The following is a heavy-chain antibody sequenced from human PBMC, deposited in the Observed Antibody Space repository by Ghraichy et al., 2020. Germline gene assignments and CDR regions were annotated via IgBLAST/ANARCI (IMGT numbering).Heavy chain of an antibody. J-gene: IGHJ5*02. CDR2: ISSSGDYI. CDR3: ARDSGGSGWFDP. V-gene: IGHV3-21*01. Sequence: GGSLRLSCVASGFTFSPYDMDWVRQAPGKGLEWVSSISSSGDYIYYADSVKGRFTTSRDNAENSLYLQMNSLRVEDTAVYFCARDSGGSGWFDPWGQGTLVTVSS. D-gene: IGHD2-15*01. CDR1: GFTFSPYD.